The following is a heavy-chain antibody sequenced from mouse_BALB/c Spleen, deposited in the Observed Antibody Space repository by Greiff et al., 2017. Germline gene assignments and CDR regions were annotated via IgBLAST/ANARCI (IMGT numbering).Heavy chain of an antibody. CDR3: ARRTSTGGFAY. CDR1: GYTFTDYA. J-gene: IGHJ3*01. Sequence: QVQLQQSGAELVRPGVSVKISCKGSGYTFTDYAMHWVKQSHAKSLEWIGVISTYYGDASYNQKFKGKATMTVDKSSSTAYMELARLTSEDSAIYYCARRTSTGGFAYWGQGTLVTVSA. V-gene: IGHV1S137*01. CDR2: ISTYYGDA.